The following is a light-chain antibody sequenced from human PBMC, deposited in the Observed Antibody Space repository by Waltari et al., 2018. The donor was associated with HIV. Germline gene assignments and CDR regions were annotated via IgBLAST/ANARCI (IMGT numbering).Light chain of an antibody. CDR1: SSNIGSNT. CDR3: ATWDESLNGLYV. V-gene: IGLV1-44*01. CDR2: GNN. Sequence: QSVLTQPPSASGTPGQRVTISCSGSSSNIGSNTVNWYEQLPGTAPKLLIYGNNRRPAGVPDRVSGSKSGTSASLAISGRQSEDEADYYCATWDESLNGLYVFGPGTKVTVL. J-gene: IGLJ1*01.